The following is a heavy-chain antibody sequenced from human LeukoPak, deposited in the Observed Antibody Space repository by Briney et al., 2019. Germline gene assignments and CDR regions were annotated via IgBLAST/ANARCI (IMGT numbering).Heavy chain of an antibody. V-gene: IGHV4-38-2*02. CDR2: IYHSGST. J-gene: IGHJ4*02. CDR3: AIVGGSGTDFDY. CDR1: GYSISSGYY. Sequence: SETLSLTCTVSGYSISSGYYWGWIRQPPGKGLEWIGSIYHSGSTYYNPSLKRRVPISVETSKNQFSLKLSSVTAADTAVYYCAIVGGSGTDFDYWGQGTLVTVSS. D-gene: IGHD3-10*01.